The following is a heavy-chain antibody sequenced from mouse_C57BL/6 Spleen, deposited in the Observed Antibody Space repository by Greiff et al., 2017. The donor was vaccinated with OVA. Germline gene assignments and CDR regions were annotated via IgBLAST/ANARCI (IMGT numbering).Heavy chain of an antibody. CDR2: IHPNSGST. D-gene: IGHD3-3*01. CDR3: ARLGQGVFDY. CDR1: GYTFTSYW. V-gene: IGHV1-64*01. Sequence: QVQLKQPGAELVKPGASVKLSCKASGYTFTSYWMHWVKQRPGQGLEWIGMIHPNSGSTNYNEKFKSKATLTVDKSSSTAYMQLSSLTSEDSAVYYCARLGQGVFDYWGQGTTRTVSS. J-gene: IGHJ2*01.